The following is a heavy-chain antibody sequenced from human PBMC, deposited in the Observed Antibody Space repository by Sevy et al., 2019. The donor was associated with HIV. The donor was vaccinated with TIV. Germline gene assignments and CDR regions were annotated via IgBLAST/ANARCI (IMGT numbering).Heavy chain of an antibody. D-gene: IGHD6-13*01. CDR2: INPNSGGT. J-gene: IGHJ3*02. CDR1: GYTFTGYY. CDR3: ARGGHSIAAAGTIAAFDI. Sequence: ASVKVSCKASGYTFTGYYMHWVRQAPGQGLEWMGWINPNSGGTNYAQKFQGRVTMTRDTSISTAYMELSRLGSDDTAVYYCARGGHSIAAAGTIAAFDIWGQGTMVTVSS. V-gene: IGHV1-2*02.